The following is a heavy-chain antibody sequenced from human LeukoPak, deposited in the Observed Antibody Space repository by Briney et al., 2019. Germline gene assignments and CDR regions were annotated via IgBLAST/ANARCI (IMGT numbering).Heavy chain of an antibody. Sequence: PSETLSLTCTVSGGSISSYYWSWIRQPPGKGLEWIGYIHYSGSTHYNPSLKSRVTISVDTSKNQFSLKLTSVTAADTAVYYCARTMEGYCSGGSCYQYSYYMNVWGKGTTVTVSS. V-gene: IGHV4-59*01. CDR3: ARTMEGYCSGGSCYQYSYYMNV. J-gene: IGHJ6*03. D-gene: IGHD2-15*01. CDR2: IHYSGST. CDR1: GGSISSYY.